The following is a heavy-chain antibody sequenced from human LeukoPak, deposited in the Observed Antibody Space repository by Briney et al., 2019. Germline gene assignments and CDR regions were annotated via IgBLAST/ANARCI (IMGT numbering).Heavy chain of an antibody. CDR1: GGSFSGYY. Sequence: SETLSLTCAVYGGSFSGYYWSWIRQPPGKGLEWIGEINHSGSTNYNPSLKSRVTISVDTSKNQFSLTLGSVTAADTAVYYCARGRIVVVVAATKKNWRYFHLWGRGTLVTVSS. D-gene: IGHD2-15*01. CDR2: INHSGST. V-gene: IGHV4-34*01. CDR3: ARGRIVVVVAATKKNWRYFHL. J-gene: IGHJ2*01.